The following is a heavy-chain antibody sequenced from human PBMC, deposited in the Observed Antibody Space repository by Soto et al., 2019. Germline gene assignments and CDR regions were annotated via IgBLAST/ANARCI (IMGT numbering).Heavy chain of an antibody. V-gene: IGHV1-18*01. CDR3: ARDHCSGGSCYRPFDY. Sequence: GASVKVSCKASGYTFTSYGISWVRQAPGQGLEWMGWISAYNGNTNYAQKLQGRVTMTTDTSTSTAYMELRSLRSDDTAVYYCARDHCSGGSCYRPFDYWAREPWSPSPQ. J-gene: IGHJ4*02. CDR1: GYTFTSYG. CDR2: ISAYNGNT. D-gene: IGHD2-15*01.